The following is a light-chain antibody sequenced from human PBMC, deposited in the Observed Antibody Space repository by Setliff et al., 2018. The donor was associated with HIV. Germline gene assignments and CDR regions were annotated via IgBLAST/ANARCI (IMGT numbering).Light chain of an antibody. CDR1: SSDVGSCDC. Sequence: QSALTQPPSVSGSPGQSVTISCTGTSSDVGSCDCVSWYQQFPGTAPKLLLYEVNYRPSGVPARFSGSKSGITASLTISGLQPEDEADYYCSSSTDSNTFVFGTGTQLTVL. CDR2: EVN. J-gene: IGLJ1*01. V-gene: IGLV2-18*02. CDR3: SSSTDSNTFV.